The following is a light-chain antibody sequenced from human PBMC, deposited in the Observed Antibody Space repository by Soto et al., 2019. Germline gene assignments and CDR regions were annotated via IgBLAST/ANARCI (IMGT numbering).Light chain of an antibody. Sequence: EIVLTQSPGTLSLFPGEGVTLSCRASQSVSSTSLAWYQQKPGQAPRLLIYGASSRATGIPDRFSGSGSGTDFTLTISRLEPEDFAVYYCQQYGQQPGRSSWTFGQGTKVEIK. CDR2: GAS. CDR1: QSVSSTS. J-gene: IGKJ1*01. CDR3: QQYGQQPGRSSWT. V-gene: IGKV3-20*01.